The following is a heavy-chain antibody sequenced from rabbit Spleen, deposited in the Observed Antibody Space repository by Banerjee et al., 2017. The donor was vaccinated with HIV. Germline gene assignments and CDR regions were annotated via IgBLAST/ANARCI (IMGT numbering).Heavy chain of an antibody. Sequence: QEQLVQSGGGLVQPEGSLTLTCTASGFDFSSSEMCWVRQAPGKGLELIAYINTGRGNTYYASWAKGRFTVSKTSSTTVTLRMTSLTAADTATYFCARDLTDVIGWNFGWWGPGTLVTVS. V-gene: IGHV1S45*01. D-gene: IGHD1-1*01. CDR3: ARDLTDVIGWNFGW. CDR2: INTGRGNT. CDR1: GFDFSSSE. J-gene: IGHJ4*01.